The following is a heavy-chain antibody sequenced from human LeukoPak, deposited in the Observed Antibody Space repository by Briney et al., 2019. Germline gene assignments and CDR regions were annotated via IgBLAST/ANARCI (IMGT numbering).Heavy chain of an antibody. CDR1: GGSISSYY. Sequence: SETLSLTCTVSGGSISSYYWSWIRQPPGKGLEWIGYIYYSGSTNYNPSLKSRVTISVDTSKNQFSLKLSSVTAADTAVYYCARGREARGPYYYGSGSYPPDGWGQGTLVTVSS. D-gene: IGHD3-10*01. V-gene: IGHV4-59*01. CDR2: IYYSGST. J-gene: IGHJ4*02. CDR3: ARGREARGPYYYGSGSYPPDG.